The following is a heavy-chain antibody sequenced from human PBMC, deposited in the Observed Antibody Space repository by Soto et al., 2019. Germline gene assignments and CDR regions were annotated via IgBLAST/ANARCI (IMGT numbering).Heavy chain of an antibody. V-gene: IGHV3-21*04. CDR1: GFTFSSYS. Sequence: GGSLRLSCAASGFTFSSYSMNWVRQAPGKGLEWVSSISSSSSYIYYADSVKGRFTISRDNAKNSLYLQMNSLRAEDTAMYYCARSTSVPTEGYFDYWGQGTLVTVS. J-gene: IGHJ4*02. CDR3: ARSTSVPTEGYFDY. CDR2: ISSSSSYI.